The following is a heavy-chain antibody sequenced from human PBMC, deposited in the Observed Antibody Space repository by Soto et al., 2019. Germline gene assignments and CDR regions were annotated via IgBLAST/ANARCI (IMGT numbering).Heavy chain of an antibody. CDR1: GGTFSSYT. D-gene: IGHD2-15*01. CDR3: ASLGRVDCSGGSCYRTPNWFDP. Sequence: SVKVSCKASGGTFSSYTISWVRQAPGQGLEWMGRIIPILGIANYAQKFQGRVTITADKSTSTAYLELSSLRSEDTALYYCASLGRVDCSGGSCYRTPNWFDPWGQVTLVTVSS. V-gene: IGHV1-69*02. CDR2: IIPILGIA. J-gene: IGHJ5*02.